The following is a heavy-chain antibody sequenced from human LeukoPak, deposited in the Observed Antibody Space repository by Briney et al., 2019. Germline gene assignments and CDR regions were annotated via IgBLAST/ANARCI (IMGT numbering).Heavy chain of an antibody. J-gene: IGHJ4*02. V-gene: IGHV3-48*02. Sequence: GGSLRLSCAASGFTFSGYSMKWARQAPGKGLEWVSYISSISSATYYADSVKGRFTISRDDARNSLYLQMNSLRDEDTAVYYCARLEYYYVSGNYYKLFDYWGQGTLVTVCS. D-gene: IGHD3-10*01. CDR2: ISSISSAT. CDR1: GFTFSGYS. CDR3: ARLEYYYVSGNYYKLFDY.